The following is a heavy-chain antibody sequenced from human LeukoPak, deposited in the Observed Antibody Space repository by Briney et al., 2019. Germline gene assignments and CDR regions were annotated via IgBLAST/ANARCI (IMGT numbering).Heavy chain of an antibody. V-gene: IGHV3-21*01. D-gene: IGHD2-2*01. J-gene: IGHJ5*02. CDR3: ARAHTKYCSSTSCQGGFWFDP. CDR2: LRGGDDST. CDR1: GFTITSYV. Sequence: GGSLRLSCTASGFTITSYVTSWVRQAPGKGLEWISSLRGGDDSTNYADFVKGRFTISRDNAKNSLYLQMNSLRAEDTAVYYCARAHTKYCSSTSCQGGFWFDPWGQGTLVTVSS.